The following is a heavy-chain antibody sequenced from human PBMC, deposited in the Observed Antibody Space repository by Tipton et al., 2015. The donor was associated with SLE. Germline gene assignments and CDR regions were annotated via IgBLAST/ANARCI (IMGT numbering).Heavy chain of an antibody. J-gene: IGHJ6*02. CDR2: MNPSGNT. D-gene: IGHD1-1*01. CDR3: ARETTRTRDGMDV. Sequence: QSGPEVKEPGASVKLSCMPSGYSFTSHYIHWVRQAPGQGLEWMGWMNPSGNTAYAQKFQGRLTMTRDTSISTAYMELSSLRSADTAVYFCARETTRTRDGMDVWGQGTTVIVSS. CDR1: GYSFTSHY. V-gene: IGHV1-8*02.